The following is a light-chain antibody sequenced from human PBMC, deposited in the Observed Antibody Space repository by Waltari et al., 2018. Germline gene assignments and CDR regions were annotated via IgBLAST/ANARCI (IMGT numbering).Light chain of an antibody. J-gene: IGKJ2*01. V-gene: IGKV3-11*01. Sequence: EIVLTQSPATLSLSPGERAPLSCRASQSVSSYLAWYQQKPGQAPRLLIYDASNRATGIPARFSGSGSGTDFTLTISSLEPEDFAVYYCQQRSKRTFGQGTKLEIK. CDR3: QQRSKRT. CDR1: QSVSSY. CDR2: DAS.